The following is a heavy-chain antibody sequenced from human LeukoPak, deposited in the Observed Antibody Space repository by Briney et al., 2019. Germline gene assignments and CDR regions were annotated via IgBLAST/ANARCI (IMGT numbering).Heavy chain of an antibody. CDR3: ASSVVVVAATGLGAFDI. CDR1: GGSISSFY. V-gene: IGHV4-59*07. CDR2: IYYSGST. Sequence: SDTLALICTVSGGSISSFYWSCIRQPPGKGLEWIGYIYYSGSTNYNPSLKSRVTISVDTSKNQFSLKLSSVTAADTAVYYCASSVVVVAATGLGAFDIWGQGTMVTVSS. D-gene: IGHD2-15*01. J-gene: IGHJ3*02.